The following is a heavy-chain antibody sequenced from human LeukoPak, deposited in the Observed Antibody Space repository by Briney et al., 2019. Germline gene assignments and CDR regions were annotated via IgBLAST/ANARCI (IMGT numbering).Heavy chain of an antibody. CDR3: ARSLNRVWFGELLFAY. V-gene: IGHV1-2*04. CDR1: GYTFSTYD. D-gene: IGHD3-10*01. CDR2: INPNSGGT. Sequence: VASVKVSCKASGYTFSTYDINWVRQAPGQGLEWMGWINPNSGGTNYAQKFQGWVTMTRDTSISTAYMELSRLRSDDTAVYYCARSLNRVWFGELLFAYWGQGTLVTVSS. J-gene: IGHJ4*02.